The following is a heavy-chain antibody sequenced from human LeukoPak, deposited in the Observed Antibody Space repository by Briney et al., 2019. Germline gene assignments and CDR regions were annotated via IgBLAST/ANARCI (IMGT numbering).Heavy chain of an antibody. CDR3: ARDLYYYDSSGYSIGRFDP. Sequence: GSLRLSCAASGFTFSSYWMRWVRQAPGEGLEWVANIKQDGSEKYYVDSVKGRFTISRDNAQNSLYLQMNSLRAEDTAVYYCARDLYYYDSSGYSIGRFDPWGQGTLVTVSS. CDR1: GFTFSSYW. CDR2: IKQDGSEK. J-gene: IGHJ5*02. D-gene: IGHD3-22*01. V-gene: IGHV3-7*03.